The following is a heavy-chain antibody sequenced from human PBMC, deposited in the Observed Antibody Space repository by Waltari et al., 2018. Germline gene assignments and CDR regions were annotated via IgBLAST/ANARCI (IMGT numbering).Heavy chain of an antibody. CDR2: IGSSSSFM. D-gene: IGHD6-19*01. Sequence: EVQLVESGGGLVKPGGSLRLSCVASGFKFSAYAMNWVRQAPGKGLEWVSAIGSSSSFMDYADSVRGRFTVSRDNAKNTLYPQMDTLRAEDTAVYYCAREGAEQWVVEDYGMDVWGQGTTVTVSS. J-gene: IGHJ6*02. V-gene: IGHV3-21*02. CDR1: GFKFSAYA. CDR3: AREGAEQWVVEDYGMDV.